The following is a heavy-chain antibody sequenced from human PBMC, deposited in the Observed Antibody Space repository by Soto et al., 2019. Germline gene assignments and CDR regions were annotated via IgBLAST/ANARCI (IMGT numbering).Heavy chain of an antibody. CDR3: ARVDYSDIAGKGYYGMDV. CDR2: IYYSGTT. V-gene: IGHV4-59*01. CDR1: GGSISSYY. Sequence: QVQLQESGPGLVKPSETLSLTCTVSGGSISSYYWSWNRQPPGKGLEWIWYIYYSGTTNYNPSLKSLVTISVDTSKNQFSLKLSSVTAADTAVYYCARVDYSDIAGKGYYGMDVWGQGTTVTVSS. J-gene: IGHJ6*02. D-gene: IGHD3-22*01.